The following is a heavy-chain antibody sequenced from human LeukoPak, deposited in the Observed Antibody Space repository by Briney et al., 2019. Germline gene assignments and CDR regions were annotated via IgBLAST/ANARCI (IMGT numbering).Heavy chain of an antibody. J-gene: IGHJ4*02. D-gene: IGHD5-24*01. CDR2: IYYSGST. Sequence: SETLSLTCTVSGGSISSSSYYWGWIRQPPGKGLEWIGSIYYSGSTYYNPSLKSRVTISVDTSKNQFSLKLSSVTAADTAVYYCARSRGVEMAAPRDYYFDYWGQGTLVTVSS. CDR1: GGSISSSSYY. CDR3: ARSRGVEMAAPRDYYFDY. V-gene: IGHV4-39*01.